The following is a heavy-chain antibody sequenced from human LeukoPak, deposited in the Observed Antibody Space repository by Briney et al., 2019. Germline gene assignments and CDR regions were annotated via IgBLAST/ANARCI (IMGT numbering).Heavy chain of an antibody. CDR3: AKPYSSSWSPFDN. CDR2: ISGSGGST. V-gene: IGHV3-23*01. J-gene: IGHJ4*02. CDR1: GFTCSSYA. D-gene: IGHD6-13*01. Sequence: GGSLRLSCEASGFTCSSYAMNWVRQAPGKGLEWVSAISGSGGSTYYADSVKGRFTISRDNSKNTLYLQMNSLRAEDTAVYYCAKPYSSSWSPFDNWGQGTLVTVSS.